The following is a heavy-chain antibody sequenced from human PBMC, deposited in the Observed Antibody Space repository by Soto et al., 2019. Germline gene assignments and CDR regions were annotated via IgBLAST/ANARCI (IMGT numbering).Heavy chain of an antibody. Sequence: SETLSLTCTVSGGSISGYYWSWIRQPPGKGLEWIGYMYNTGSTVYNPSFKSRVTISVDTSKNQFSLKLNSVTAADTAVYYCARDGYSSSYQTDYWGQGTLVTVSS. V-gene: IGHV4-59*01. CDR2: MYNTGST. D-gene: IGHD6-13*01. J-gene: IGHJ4*02. CDR1: GGSISGYY. CDR3: ARDGYSSSYQTDY.